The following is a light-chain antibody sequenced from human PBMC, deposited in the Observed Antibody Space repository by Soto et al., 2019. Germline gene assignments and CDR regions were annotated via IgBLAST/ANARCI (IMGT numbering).Light chain of an antibody. CDR2: GAS. CDR3: QQYNTWPPKYT. V-gene: IGKV3-15*01. J-gene: IGKJ2*01. CDR1: QSVSSY. Sequence: EIVMTQSPATLSVSPGGRATLSCRASQSVSSYLAWYQQRPGQPPRLLIYGASTRAPGIPARFSGSGSGTEFYLTISSLQSEDFAVYYCQQYNTWPPKYTFGQGTKLEIK.